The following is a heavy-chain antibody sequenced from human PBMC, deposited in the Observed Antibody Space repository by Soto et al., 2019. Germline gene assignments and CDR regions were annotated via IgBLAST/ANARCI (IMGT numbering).Heavy chain of an antibody. CDR2: ISGSGGST. V-gene: IGHV3-23*01. D-gene: IGHD3-9*01. J-gene: IGHJ4*02. Sequence: EVQLLESGGGLVQPGGSLRLSCAASGLTFSSYAMTWVRQAPGKGLEWVSAISGSGGSTYYADSVKGRFTISRDNSKNTLYLQMNSLRAEDTSVYYCAKDYSRQRDWYYFDYWGQGTLVTVSS. CDR1: GLTFSSYA. CDR3: AKDYSRQRDWYYFDY.